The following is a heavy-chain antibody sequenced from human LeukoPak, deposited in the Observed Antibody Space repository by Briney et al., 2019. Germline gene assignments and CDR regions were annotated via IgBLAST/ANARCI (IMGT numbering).Heavy chain of an antibody. V-gene: IGHV3-74*01. D-gene: IGHD2-15*01. CDR3: VVGGSPGY. CDR1: GLAFSAYK. CDR2: ISTDGYTT. J-gene: IGHJ4*02. Sequence: GGSLRLSCAASGLAFSAYKMHWVRQATRKGLVWVSRISTDGYTTDYADFVQGRFTASRDNTKNTWSLEMNSLRAEDTAVYYCVVGGSPGYWGQGTLVTVSA.